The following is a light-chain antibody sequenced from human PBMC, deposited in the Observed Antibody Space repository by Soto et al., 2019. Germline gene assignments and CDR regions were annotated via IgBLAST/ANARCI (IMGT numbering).Light chain of an antibody. V-gene: IGKV1-5*01. CDR2: DAS. Sequence: DIQMTQSPSTLSASVGDRVTITCRASQSISSWLAWYQQKPGKAPTFLIYDASSLESGVPSRFGGSGSATEFTLTLGNLQTDDFATYRCQQNATFGRGAKVEIK. J-gene: IGKJ1*01. CDR3: QQNAT. CDR1: QSISSW.